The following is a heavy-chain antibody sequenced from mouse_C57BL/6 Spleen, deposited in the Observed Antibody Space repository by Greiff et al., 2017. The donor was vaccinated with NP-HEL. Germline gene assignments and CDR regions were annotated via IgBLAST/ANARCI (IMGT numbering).Heavy chain of an antibody. D-gene: IGHD6-5*01. CDR2: ISDGGSYT. CDR1: GFTFSSYA. CDR3: ARERAYDYYAMDY. J-gene: IGHJ4*01. V-gene: IGHV5-4*01. Sequence: EVQRVESGGGLVKPGGSLKLSCAASGFTFSSYAMSWVRQTPEKRLEWVATISDGGSYTYYPDNVKGRFTISRDNAKNNLYLQMSHLKSEDTAMYYCARERAYDYYAMDYWGQGTSVTVSS.